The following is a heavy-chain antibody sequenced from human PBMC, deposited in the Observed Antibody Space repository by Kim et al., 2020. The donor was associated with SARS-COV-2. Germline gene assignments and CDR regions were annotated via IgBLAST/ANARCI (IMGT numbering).Heavy chain of an antibody. J-gene: IGHJ5*02. CDR2: IWYDGSNK. Sequence: GGSLRLSCAASGFSFTDYGMDWVRQAPGKGVQWVAVIWYDGSNKFYGDSVKGRFTISRDNPKNMLYLQLNDVTAEDTAVYYCGRQGYSFGSGSYFSRFDP. CDR1: GFSFTDYG. V-gene: IGHV3-33*01. CDR3: GRQGYSFGSGSYFSRFDP. D-gene: IGHD3-10*01.